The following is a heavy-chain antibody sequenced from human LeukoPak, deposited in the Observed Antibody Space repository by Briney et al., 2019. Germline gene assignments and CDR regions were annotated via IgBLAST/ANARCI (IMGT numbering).Heavy chain of an antibody. CDR1: GGSFSGYY. Sequence: SETLSLTCAVYGGSFSGYYWSWIRQPPGKGLDWMGEINHSGSTNYNPSLKSRVTISVDTSKNQFSLKLSSVTAADTAVYYCARRAYYDFWSGYSHFDYWGQGTLVTVSS. D-gene: IGHD3-3*01. CDR3: ARRAYYDFWSGYSHFDY. CDR2: INHSGST. J-gene: IGHJ4*02. V-gene: IGHV4-34*01.